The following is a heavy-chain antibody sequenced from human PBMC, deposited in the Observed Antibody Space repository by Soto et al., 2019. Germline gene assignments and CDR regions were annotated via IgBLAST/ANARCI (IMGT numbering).Heavy chain of an antibody. CDR3: AKPLYPRYYYGMDV. CDR1: GFTFSSYA. CDR2: ISGSGGST. Sequence: EVQLLESGGGLVQPGGSLRLSCAASGFTFSSYAMSWVRQAPGKGLEWVSAISGSGGSTYYADSVKGRFTISRDNSKNTLYLHMNSLRAEDTAVYYCAKPLYPRYYYGMDVWGQGTTVTVSS. V-gene: IGHV3-23*01. J-gene: IGHJ6*02.